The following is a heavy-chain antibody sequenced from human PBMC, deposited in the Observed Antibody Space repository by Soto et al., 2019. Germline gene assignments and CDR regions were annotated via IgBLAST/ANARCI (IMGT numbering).Heavy chain of an antibody. J-gene: IGHJ4*01. CDR1: GDSISISSYY. V-gene: IGHV4-39*01. CDR2: MYYSGST. D-gene: IGHD1-26*01. CDR3: AAMRIVGATPYYVEY. Sequence: PSETLSLTCTISGDSISISSYYWAWIRQPPGKGLECIGSMYYSGSTYNNPSLKSRVTMSVDTPKKQFSLILSSVTAADTAVYYCAAMRIVGATPYYVEYWDEGNLVTVSS.